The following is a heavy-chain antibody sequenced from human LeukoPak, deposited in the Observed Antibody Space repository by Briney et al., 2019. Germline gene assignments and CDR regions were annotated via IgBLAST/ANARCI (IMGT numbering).Heavy chain of an antibody. CDR1: GYTFTSYG. Sequence: GASVKVSCKASGYTFTSYGISWVRQAPGQGLEWMGWISAYNGNTNYAQKLQGRVTMTTDTSTSTAYMELRSLRSDDTAVYYCARGSGYCSSTSCYPRDYYYYYMDVWGKGTTVTVSS. CDR3: ARGSGYCSSTSCYPRDYYYYYMDV. J-gene: IGHJ6*03. CDR2: ISAYNGNT. D-gene: IGHD2-2*01. V-gene: IGHV1-18*01.